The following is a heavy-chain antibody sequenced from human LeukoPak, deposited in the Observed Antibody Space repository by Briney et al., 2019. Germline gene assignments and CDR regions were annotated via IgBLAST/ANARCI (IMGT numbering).Heavy chain of an antibody. CDR3: ARRIGGANNFDY. CDR2: TSGSGGTT. V-gene: IGHV3-23*01. Sequence: PGGSLRLSCAASGFTFNSYAMSCVRQAPGKGLEWVSVTSGSGGTTYYADSVKGRFTISRDNTKNTLYLQMNSLRDEDTAVYYCARRIGGANNFDYWGQGTLVTVSS. CDR1: GFTFNSYA. J-gene: IGHJ4*02. D-gene: IGHD1-26*01.